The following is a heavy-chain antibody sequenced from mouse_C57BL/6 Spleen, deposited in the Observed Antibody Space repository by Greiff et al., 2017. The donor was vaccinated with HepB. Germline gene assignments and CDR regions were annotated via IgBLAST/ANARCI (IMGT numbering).Heavy chain of an antibody. V-gene: IGHV1-76*01. CDR2: IYPGSGNT. CDR1: GYTFTDYY. J-gene: IGHJ4*01. Sequence: QVQLQQSGAELVRPGASVKLSCKASGYTFTDYYINWVKQRPGQGLEWIARIYPGSGNTYYNEKFKGKATLTAEKSSSTAYMQLSSLTSEDSAVYFCAREVIFGNYEGAMDYWGQGTSVTVSS. CDR3: AREVIFGNYEGAMDY. D-gene: IGHD2-1*01.